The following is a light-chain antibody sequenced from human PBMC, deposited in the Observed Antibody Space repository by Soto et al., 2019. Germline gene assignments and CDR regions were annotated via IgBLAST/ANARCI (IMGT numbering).Light chain of an antibody. Sequence: QSVLTQPPSASGTPGQRVTISCSGSSSNIGSNTVNWYQQLPGTAPKVLIHSNNQRPSGVPDRFSGSKSGTSASLAISGLRSEDEADYYCAAWDDNMSTYVFGSGTKVTVL. V-gene: IGLV1-47*02. CDR3: AAWDDNMSTYV. J-gene: IGLJ1*01. CDR2: SNN. CDR1: SSNIGSNT.